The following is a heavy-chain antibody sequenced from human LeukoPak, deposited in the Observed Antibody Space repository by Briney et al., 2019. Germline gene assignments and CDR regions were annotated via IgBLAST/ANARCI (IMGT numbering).Heavy chain of an antibody. V-gene: IGHV3-11*04. D-gene: IGHD3-22*01. J-gene: IGHJ5*02. CDR2: ISSSGSTI. Sequence: GGSLRLSCAASGFTFSDYYMSWIRQAPGKGLEWVSYISSSGSTIYYADSVKGRFTISRDNAKNTLYLQMNSLRAEDTAVYYCARDLGQYYDTSDNWFDPWGQGTLVTVSS. CDR1: GFTFSDYY. CDR3: ARDLGQYYDTSDNWFDP.